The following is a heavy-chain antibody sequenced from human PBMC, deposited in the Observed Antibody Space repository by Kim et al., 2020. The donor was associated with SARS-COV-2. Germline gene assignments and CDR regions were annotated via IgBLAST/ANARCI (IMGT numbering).Heavy chain of an antibody. J-gene: IGHJ4*02. D-gene: IGHD3-22*01. CDR2: INHSGST. CDR3: ARGPYYYDSSGYYYRLFFDY. CDR1: GGSFSGYY. V-gene: IGHV4-34*01. Sequence: SETLSLTCAVYGGSFSGYYWSWIRQPPGKGLEWIGEINHSGSTNYNPSLKSRVTISVDTSKNQFSLKLSSVTAADTAVYYCARGPYYYDSSGYYYRLFFDYWGQGTLVTVSS.